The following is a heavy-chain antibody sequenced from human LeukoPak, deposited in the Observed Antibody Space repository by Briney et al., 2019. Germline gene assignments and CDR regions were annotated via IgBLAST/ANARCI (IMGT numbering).Heavy chain of an antibody. D-gene: IGHD3-10*01. CDR2: IIPIFGTA. J-gene: IGHJ4*02. CDR1: GGTFSSYA. CDR3: ARAVRGVIIRFDY. V-gene: IGHV1-69*13. Sequence: PVKVSCKASGGTFSSYAISWVRQAPGQGLEWMGGIIPIFGTANYAQKFQGRVTITADESTSTAYMELSSLRSEDTAVYYCARAVRGVIIRFDYWGQGTLVTVSS.